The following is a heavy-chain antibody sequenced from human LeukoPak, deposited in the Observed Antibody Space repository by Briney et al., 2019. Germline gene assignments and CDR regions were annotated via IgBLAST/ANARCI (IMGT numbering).Heavy chain of an antibody. CDR1: GFTFSSYW. CDR3: AMTIHFDY. V-gene: IGHV3-74*01. J-gene: IGHJ4*02. CDR2: INNDGIST. Sequence: PGGSLTLSCAASGFTFSSYWMHWARHAPGKGLVWVSRINNDGISTIYTDSVKRRFTISRDNAKNTLYLHIKTESTENTAVYYCAMTIHFDYWGKGTLVTVSS.